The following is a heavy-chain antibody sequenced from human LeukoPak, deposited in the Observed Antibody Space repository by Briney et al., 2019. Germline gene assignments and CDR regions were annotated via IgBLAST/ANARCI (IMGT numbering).Heavy chain of an antibody. Sequence: ASVKVSCKASGYTFTGYYMHWVRQAPGQGLEWMGWINPNSGGTNYAQKFQGRVTMTRDTSISTAYMELSRLRSDDTAVYYCARDMLYYYDSNGAFDIWGQGTMVTVSS. CDR1: GYTFTGYY. CDR3: ARDMLYYYDSNGAFDI. J-gene: IGHJ3*02. CDR2: INPNSGGT. D-gene: IGHD3-22*01. V-gene: IGHV1-2*02.